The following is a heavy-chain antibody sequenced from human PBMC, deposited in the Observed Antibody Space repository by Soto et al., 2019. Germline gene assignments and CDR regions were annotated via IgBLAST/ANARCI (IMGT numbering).Heavy chain of an antibody. V-gene: IGHV4-30-4*01. Sequence: SETLSLTCTVSGGSISSGDYYWSWLRQPPGKGLEWIGYIYYSGSTYYNPSLKSRVTISVDTSKNQFSLKLSSVTAADTAVYYCARVGIDYDILTGYYKPLPLYGMDVWGQGTTVTVSS. J-gene: IGHJ6*02. D-gene: IGHD3-9*01. CDR3: ARVGIDYDILTGYYKPLPLYGMDV. CDR2: IYYSGST. CDR1: GGSISSGDYY.